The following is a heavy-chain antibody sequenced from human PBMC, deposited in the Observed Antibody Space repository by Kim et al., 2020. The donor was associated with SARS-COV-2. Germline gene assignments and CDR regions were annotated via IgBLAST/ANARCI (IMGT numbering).Heavy chain of an antibody. Sequence: SVKVSCKASGGTFSSYAISWVRQAPGQGLEWMGRIIPMFGIANYAQKFQGRVTITADKSTSTAYMELSSLRSEDTAVYYCARARFFYYSCGYHFDYWAQ. D-gene: IGHD3-22*01. J-gene: IGHJ4*02. V-gene: IGHV1-69*04. CDR2: IIPMFGIA. CDR3: ARARFFYYSCGYHFDY. CDR1: GGTFSSYA.